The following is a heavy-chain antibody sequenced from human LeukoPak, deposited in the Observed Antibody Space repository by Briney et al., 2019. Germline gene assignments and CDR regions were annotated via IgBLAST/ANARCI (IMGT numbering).Heavy chain of an antibody. J-gene: IGHJ4*02. V-gene: IGHV3-23*01. D-gene: IGHD5-12*01. CDR2: ISGRTGAT. CDR1: GFTFTTNA. Sequence: QPGGSLRLSCAASGFTFTTNAMSWVRQAPGKGLEWVSAISGRTGATYYGDSVKGRFTISRDNYKSTLYLQMDSLRAEDTAVYYCAKCGNSGCHLIDYWGQGTLVTVSS. CDR3: AKCGNSGCHLIDY.